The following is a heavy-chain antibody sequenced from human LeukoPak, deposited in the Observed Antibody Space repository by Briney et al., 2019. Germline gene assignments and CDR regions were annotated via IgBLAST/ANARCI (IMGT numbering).Heavy chain of an antibody. CDR3: ARDPSYYDFWSGYESDY. J-gene: IGHJ4*02. Sequence: PSETLSLTCTVSGGSISSGGYYWSWIRQPPGKGLEWIGYIYHSGSTYYNPSLKSRVTISVDRSKNQFSLKLSSVTAADTAVYYCARDPSYYDFWSGYESDYWGQGTLVTVSS. V-gene: IGHV4-30-2*01. CDR2: IYHSGST. D-gene: IGHD3-3*01. CDR1: GGSISSGGYY.